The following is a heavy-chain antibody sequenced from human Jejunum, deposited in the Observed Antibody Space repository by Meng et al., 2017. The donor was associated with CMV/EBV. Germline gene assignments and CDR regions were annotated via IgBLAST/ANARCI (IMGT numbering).Heavy chain of an antibody. V-gene: IGHV1-2*02. CDR3: ATSSSGFDFWTDN. D-gene: IGHD5-12*01. CDR2: RNPNSGDT. Sequence: SGSTLPGYYIHWVRQAPGQGPEWMGWRNPNSGDTTYAQQFQGRVTMTRDTSISTAYMELSSLRSDDTAVYYCATSSSGFDFWTDNWGQGTLVTVSS. CDR1: GSTLPGYY. J-gene: IGHJ4*02.